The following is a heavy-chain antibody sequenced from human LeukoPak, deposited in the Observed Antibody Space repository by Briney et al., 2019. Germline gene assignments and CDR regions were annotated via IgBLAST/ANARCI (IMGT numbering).Heavy chain of an antibody. CDR3: ARGARGSGTASDY. V-gene: IGHV3-23*01. J-gene: IGHJ4*02. CDR2: ISGSGGST. D-gene: IGHD3-10*01. Sequence: PGGSLRLSCAASGFTFSSDAMSWVRQAPGKGLEWVSAISGSGGSTYYADSVKGRFTISRDNSKNTLYLQMNSLRAEDTAVYYCARGARGSGTASDYWGQGTLVTVSS. CDR1: GFTFSSDA.